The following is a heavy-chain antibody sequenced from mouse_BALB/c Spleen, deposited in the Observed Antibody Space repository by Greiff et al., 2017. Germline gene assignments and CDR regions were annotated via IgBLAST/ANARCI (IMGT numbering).Heavy chain of an antibody. V-gene: IGHV3-2*02. CDR3: ARDSSAWFAY. D-gene: IGHD3-2*02. J-gene: IGHJ3*01. CDR2: ISYSGST. Sequence: EVQLQQSGPGLVKPSQSLSLTCTVTGYSITSDYAWNWIRQFPGNKLGWMGYISYSGSTSYNPSLKSRISITRDTSKNQFFLQLNSVTTEDTATYYCARDSSAWFAYWGQGTLVTVSA. CDR1: GYSITSDYA.